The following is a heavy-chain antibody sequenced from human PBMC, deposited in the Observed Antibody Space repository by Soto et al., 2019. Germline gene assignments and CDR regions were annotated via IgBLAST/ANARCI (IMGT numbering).Heavy chain of an antibody. CDR1: GGSFSGYY. V-gene: IGHV4-34*01. J-gene: IGHJ4*02. Sequence: SETLSLTCAVYGGSFSGYYWSWIRQPPGKGLEWIGEINHSGSTNYNPSLKSRVTISVDTSKNQFSLKLSSVTAADTAVYYCARSFYGDYAVGDYWGQGTLVTVSS. D-gene: IGHD4-17*01. CDR2: INHSGST. CDR3: ARSFYGDYAVGDY.